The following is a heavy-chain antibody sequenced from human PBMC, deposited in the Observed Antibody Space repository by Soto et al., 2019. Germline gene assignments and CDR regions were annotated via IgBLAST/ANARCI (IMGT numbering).Heavy chain of an antibody. CDR2: VYHTGDT. CDR3: AREIVTAGGNNYFDP. J-gene: IGHJ5*02. CDR1: GGTVASSHW. V-gene: IGHV4-4*02. Sequence: SETLSLTCGVSGGTVASSHWWSWVRQSPGRGLEWIGNVYHTGDTNFNPSLQSRVTFSVDKSNNQFSLRLTSATAADTAVYFCAREIVTAGGNNYFDPWGPGTLVTVS. D-gene: IGHD2-21*02.